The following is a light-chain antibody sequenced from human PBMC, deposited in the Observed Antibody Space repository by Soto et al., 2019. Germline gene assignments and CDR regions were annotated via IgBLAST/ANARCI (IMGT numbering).Light chain of an antibody. CDR2: GAT. CDR3: QQYNNWPRT. CDR1: QSVSSSY. J-gene: IGKJ1*01. Sequence: TKSPNTMSVSPGERATLSCMASQSVSSSYLAWYQQKPGQAPRLLIHGATTRATGIPARFSGSGSGTEFTLTISSLQSEDFAVYYCQQYNNWPRTFGQGTKV. V-gene: IGKV3-15*01.